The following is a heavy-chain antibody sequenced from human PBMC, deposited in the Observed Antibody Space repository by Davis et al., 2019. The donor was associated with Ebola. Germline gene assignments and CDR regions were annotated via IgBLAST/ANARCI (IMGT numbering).Heavy chain of an antibody. Sequence: GGSLRLSCSASGFTFSSYAMHWVRQAPGKGLEYVSAISSNGGSTYYADSVKGRFTISRDNSKNTLYLQMSSLRAEDTAVYYCVKDRGYCSSTSCYYWFDPWGQGTLVTVSS. J-gene: IGHJ5*02. CDR1: GFTFSSYA. CDR3: VKDRGYCSSTSCYYWFDP. V-gene: IGHV3-64D*06. CDR2: ISSNGGST. D-gene: IGHD2-2*01.